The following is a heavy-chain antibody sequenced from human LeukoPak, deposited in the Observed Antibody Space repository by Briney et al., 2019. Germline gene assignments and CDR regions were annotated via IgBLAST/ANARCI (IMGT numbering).Heavy chain of an antibody. Sequence: GGSLRLSCAASGFTYNIYWMHWVRQTPGKGLVWHSGIDNDGSNTTYADSVKGRFTLSRDNAKNSLYLQMNSLRAEDTAVYYCARDRRDFYYMDVWGKGTTVTVSS. CDR2: IDNDGSNT. J-gene: IGHJ6*03. V-gene: IGHV3-74*01. CDR3: ARDRRDFYYMDV. CDR1: GFTYNIYW.